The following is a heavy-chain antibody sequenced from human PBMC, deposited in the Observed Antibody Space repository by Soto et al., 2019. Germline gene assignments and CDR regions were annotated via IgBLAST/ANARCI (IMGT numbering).Heavy chain of an antibody. J-gene: IGHJ4*02. CDR1: GDTFTANY. D-gene: IGHD1-26*01. Sequence: ASVKVSCRASGDTFTANYIHGVRQAPGQGFEWMGWINPKSGGTKYPQKFQGRVTMTRDTSLSTVYMTLTRLTSDDTAVYYCARDLGKGGGSAGFDYLGQGTLVTFSS. CDR3: ARDLGKGGGSAGFDY. CDR2: INPKSGGT. V-gene: IGHV1-2*02.